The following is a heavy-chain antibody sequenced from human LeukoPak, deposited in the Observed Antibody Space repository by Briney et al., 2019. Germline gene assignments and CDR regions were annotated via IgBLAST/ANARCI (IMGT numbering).Heavy chain of an antibody. J-gene: IGHJ5*02. CDR2: IIPILGIA. CDR3: ARGLQQLVPTTWFDP. CDR1: GGTFSSYA. V-gene: IGHV1-69*04. Sequence: SVTLSCKASGGTFSSYAISWVRQAPGQGLEWMGRIIPILGIANYAQKFQGRVTITADKSTSTAYMELSSLRSEDTAVYYCARGLQQLVPTTWFDPWGQGTLVTVSS. D-gene: IGHD6-13*01.